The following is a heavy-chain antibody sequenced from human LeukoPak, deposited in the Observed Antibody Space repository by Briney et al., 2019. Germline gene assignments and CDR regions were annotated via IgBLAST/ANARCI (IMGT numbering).Heavy chain of an antibody. CDR1: GGSISSYY. CDR2: IYYSGST. V-gene: IGHV4-59*01. Sequence: SETLSLTCTVSGGSISSYYWSWIRQPPGKGLEWIGYIYYSGSTNYNPSLKSRVTISVDTSKNQFSLKLSSVTAADTAVYYCARDLADRGLSAGMDVWGKGTTVTVSS. CDR3: ARDLADRGLSAGMDV. D-gene: IGHD2/OR15-2a*01. J-gene: IGHJ6*04.